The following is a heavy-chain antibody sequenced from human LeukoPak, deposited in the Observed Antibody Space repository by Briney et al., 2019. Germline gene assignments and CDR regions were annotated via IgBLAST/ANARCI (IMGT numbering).Heavy chain of an antibody. CDR1: GFTFGDYA. V-gene: IGHV3-30*04. CDR3: VKDTSSGPNYYYHYYGMDV. D-gene: IGHD3-22*01. J-gene: IGHJ6*02. Sequence: GGSLRLSCTASGFTFGDYAMSWFRQAPGKGLEWVAVISDDGNNKYYADSVKGRFTITRDNAKSTLYLQMNSLRVEDTAVYYCVKDTSSGPNYYYHYYGMDVWGQGTTVTVSS. CDR2: ISDDGNNK.